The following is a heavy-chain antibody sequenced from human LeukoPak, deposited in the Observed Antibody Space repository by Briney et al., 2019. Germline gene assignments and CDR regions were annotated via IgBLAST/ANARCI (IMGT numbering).Heavy chain of an antibody. J-gene: IGHJ3*02. CDR3: ARDWDPHKLGTTGPRDALGI. CDR2: ISSSSSYI. D-gene: IGHD1-1*01. CDR1: GFTFSSYT. V-gene: IGHV3-21*01. Sequence: GGSLRLSCAASGFTFSSYTMNWVRQAPGKGLEWVSSISSSSSYIYYADSLKGRFTISRDNAKNSLYLQMNSLRAEDTAIYYCARDWDPHKLGTTGPRDALGIWGQGTMVTVSS.